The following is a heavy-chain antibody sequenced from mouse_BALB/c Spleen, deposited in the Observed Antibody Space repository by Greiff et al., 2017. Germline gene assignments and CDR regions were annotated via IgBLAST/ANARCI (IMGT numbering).Heavy chain of an antibody. CDR2: IDPENGNT. Sequence: VQLQQSGAELVRPGALVKLSCKASGFNIKDYYMHWVKQRPEQGLEWIGWIDPENGNTIYDPKFQGKASITADTSSNTAYLQLSSLTSEDTAVYYCASEVREIPFAYWGQGTLVTVSA. V-gene: IGHV14-1*02. J-gene: IGHJ3*01. CDR3: ASEVREIPFAY. CDR1: GFNIKDYY. D-gene: IGHD2-14*01.